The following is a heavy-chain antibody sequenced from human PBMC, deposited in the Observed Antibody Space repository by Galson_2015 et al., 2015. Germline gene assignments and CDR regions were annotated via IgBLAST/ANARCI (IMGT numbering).Heavy chain of an antibody. CDR3: ASQGIAVAGVIDF. Sequence: CAISGDSVSSNSAAWNWTRQSPSRGLEWLGRTYYRSKWYKYYAVSVKSRITINVDTSKNQFSLQLNSVTPEDTAMYYCASQGIAVAGVIDFWGQGTLGTVSS. D-gene: IGHD6-19*01. J-gene: IGHJ4*02. CDR2: TYYRSKWYK. V-gene: IGHV6-1*01. CDR1: GDSVSSNSAA.